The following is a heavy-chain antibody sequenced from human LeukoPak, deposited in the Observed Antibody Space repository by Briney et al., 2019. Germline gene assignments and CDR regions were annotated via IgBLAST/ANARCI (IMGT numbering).Heavy chain of an antibody. CDR3: ARVNCSGGSCYLDY. D-gene: IGHD2-15*01. J-gene: IGHJ4*02. CDR1: GGSISSYY. V-gene: IGHV4-59*01. Sequence: PSETLSLTCSVSGGSISSYYWSWIRQPPGKGLEWIGYIYYGGGTSYNPSLKSRVTISIDTSNNQFSLKLSSVTAADMAVYYCARVNCSGGSCYLDYWGQGTLVTVSS. CDR2: IYYGGGT.